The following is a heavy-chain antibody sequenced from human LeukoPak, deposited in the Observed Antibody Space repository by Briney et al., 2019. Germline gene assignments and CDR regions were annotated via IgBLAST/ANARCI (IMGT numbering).Heavy chain of an antibody. CDR3: ARDLSGWTYYFDY. J-gene: IGHJ4*02. CDR1: GFTFSSYA. D-gene: IGHD6-19*01. V-gene: IGHV3-23*01. CDR2: ISGSDGST. Sequence: GGSLRLSCEASGFTFSSYAMSWVRQAPGKGLEWVSTISGSDGSTYYADSVKGRFTISRDNSKNTLYLQMNSLRAEDTAVYYCARDLSGWTYYFDYWGQGTLVTVSS.